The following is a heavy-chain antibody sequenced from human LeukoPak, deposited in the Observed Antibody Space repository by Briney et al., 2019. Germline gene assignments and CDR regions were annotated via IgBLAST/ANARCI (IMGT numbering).Heavy chain of an antibody. CDR1: GFAFSNYW. D-gene: IGHD3-9*01. Sequence: GGSLRLSCAASGFAFSNYWMHWVRQAPGKGLVWVSRINSDGSSTSHADSVRGRFTTSRDNAKNTLYLQMNSLRAEDTAVYYCAGGYDILTGYYNYYYYGMDVWGQGTTVTVSS. V-gene: IGHV3-74*01. J-gene: IGHJ6*02. CDR2: INSDGSST. CDR3: AGGYDILTGYYNYYYYGMDV.